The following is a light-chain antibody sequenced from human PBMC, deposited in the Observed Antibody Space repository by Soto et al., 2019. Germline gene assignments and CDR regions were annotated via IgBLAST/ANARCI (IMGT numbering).Light chain of an antibody. CDR3: QQYNNYPWT. Sequence: EIVLTQSPGTLSLSPGERATLSCRASQSVSSSYLAWYQQKPGQAPRLLIYGASSRATGIPDRFSGSGSGTEFTLTISSLQPDDFATYFCQQYNNYPWTFGQGTKVDIK. J-gene: IGKJ1*01. CDR1: QSVSSSY. V-gene: IGKV3-20*01. CDR2: GAS.